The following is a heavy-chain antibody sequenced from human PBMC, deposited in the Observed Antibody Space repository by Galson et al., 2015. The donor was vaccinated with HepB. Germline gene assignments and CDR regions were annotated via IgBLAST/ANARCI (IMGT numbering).Heavy chain of an antibody. V-gene: IGHV1-46*03. Sequence: SVKVSCKASGYTFTSYYMHWVRQAPGQGLEWMGIINPSGGSTSYAQKFQGRVTMTRDTSTSTVYMELSSLRSEDTAVYYCARAVVVAAAGTYNWFDPWGQGTLVTVSS. D-gene: IGHD2-15*01. J-gene: IGHJ5*02. CDR1: GYTFTSYY. CDR3: ARAVVVAAAGTYNWFDP. CDR2: INPSGGST.